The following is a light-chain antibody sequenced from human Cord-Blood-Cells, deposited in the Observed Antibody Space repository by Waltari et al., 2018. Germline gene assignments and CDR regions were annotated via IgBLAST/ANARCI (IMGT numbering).Light chain of an antibody. J-gene: IGLJ2*01. V-gene: IGLV2-14*01. CDR2: DVS. CDR1: SSDVGGYNS. Sequence: QSALTQPASVSGSPGQSITISCTGTSSDVGGYNSVSWSQQHPGKAPKLMIYDVSKRPSGVSNRFSGSKSGNATSLTISGLQAEDEADYYCSSYTSSSTVVFGGGTKLTVL. CDR3: SSYTSSSTVV.